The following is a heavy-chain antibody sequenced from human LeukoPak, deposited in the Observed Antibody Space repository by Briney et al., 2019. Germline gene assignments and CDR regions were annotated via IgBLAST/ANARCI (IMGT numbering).Heavy chain of an antibody. D-gene: IGHD6-19*01. CDR3: AKAGSVWEKFDY. J-gene: IGHJ4*02. CDR2: ITGSSGTT. CDR1: GFTFSSYW. Sequence: GGSLTLSCAASGFTFSSYWMSWVRQAPGKGLEWVAGITGSSGTTYYADSVKGRFTISRDSSKNTLYLQMDSLSLDDTAVYYCAKAGSVWEKFDYWGQGTLVSVSS. V-gene: IGHV3-23*01.